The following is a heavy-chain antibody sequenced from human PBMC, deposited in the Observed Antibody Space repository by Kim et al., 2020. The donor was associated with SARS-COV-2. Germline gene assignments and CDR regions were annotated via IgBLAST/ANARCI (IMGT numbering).Heavy chain of an antibody. V-gene: IGHV4-39*01. Sequence: SETLSHTCTVSGGSISSSSYYWGWIRQPPGKGLEWIGSIYYSGSTYYNPSLKSRVTISVDTSKNQFSLKLSSVTAADTAVYYCASLWSGYLYYFDYWGQGTLVTVSS. D-gene: IGHD3-3*01. J-gene: IGHJ4*02. CDR2: IYYSGST. CDR3: ASLWSGYLYYFDY. CDR1: GGSISSSSYY.